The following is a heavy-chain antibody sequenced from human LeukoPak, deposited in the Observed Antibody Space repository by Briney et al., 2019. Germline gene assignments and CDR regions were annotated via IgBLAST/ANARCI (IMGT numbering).Heavy chain of an antibody. CDR1: GGSISSSNW. Sequence: PSGTLSLTCAVSGGSISSSNWWSWVRQPPGKGLEWIGEIYHSGSTNYNPSLKSRVTISVDTSKNQFSLKLSSVTAADTAVYYCARARSVWGSYRCWWFDPWGQGTLVTVSS. D-gene: IGHD3-16*02. CDR2: IYHSGST. V-gene: IGHV4-4*02. CDR3: ARARSVWGSYRCWWFDP. J-gene: IGHJ5*02.